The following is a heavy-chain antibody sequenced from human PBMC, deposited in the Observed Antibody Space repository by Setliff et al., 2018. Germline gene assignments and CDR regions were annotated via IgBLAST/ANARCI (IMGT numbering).Heavy chain of an antibody. V-gene: IGHV4-39*01. CDR2: MYYSGST. CDR1: GGSISSGSYY. J-gene: IGHJ4*02. Sequence: PSETLSLTCSVSGGSISSGSYYWGWTRQSPGKGLEWIGSMYYSGSTYYNPSLKGRVTLSVDTTKNQFSLKLTSMTAADTAVYFCARHLLVQGTYHFDYWGQGSPVTVSS. CDR3: ARHLLVQGTYHFDY. D-gene: IGHD3-10*01.